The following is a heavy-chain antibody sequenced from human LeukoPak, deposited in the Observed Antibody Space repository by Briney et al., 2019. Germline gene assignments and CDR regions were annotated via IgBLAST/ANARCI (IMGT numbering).Heavy chain of an antibody. Sequence: PGGSLRLSCAASGFTFSSYAMHWVRQAPSKGLEWVAVISYDGSNKYYADSVKGRFTISKDNSKNTLYLQMNSLRAEDTAVYYCARDGSWGSYRYAYYFDYWGQGTLVTVSS. J-gene: IGHJ4*02. CDR1: GFTFSSYA. D-gene: IGHD3-16*02. CDR2: ISYDGSNK. CDR3: ARDGSWGSYRYAYYFDY. V-gene: IGHV3-30*04.